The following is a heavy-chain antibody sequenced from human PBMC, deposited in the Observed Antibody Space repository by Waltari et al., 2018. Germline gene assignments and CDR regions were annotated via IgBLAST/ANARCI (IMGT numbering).Heavy chain of an antibody. CDR3: ATVTTFSRRVYYSYVDV. Sequence: QVQLQETGPGLVKPSQTLSLICSVSGGSISSGDYYWSWLRQPPGKGLGWIGYIWYSGSTYYNPSLKGRVTLAIDTSKTQYSPKLSSVTAADTAVYYCATVTTFSRRVYYSYVDVWGKGTTVTVSS. CDR1: GGSISSGDYY. V-gene: IGHV4-30-4*08. D-gene: IGHD4-4*01. J-gene: IGHJ6*03. CDR2: IWYSGST.